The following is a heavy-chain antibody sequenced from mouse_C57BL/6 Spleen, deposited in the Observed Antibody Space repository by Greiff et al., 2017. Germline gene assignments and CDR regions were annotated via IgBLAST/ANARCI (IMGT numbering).Heavy chain of an antibody. CDR2: ISYDGSN. CDR1: GYSITSGYY. V-gene: IGHV3-6*01. CDR3: ARRLPLYYAMDY. Sequence: EVKLVESGPGLVKPSQSLSLTCSVTGYSITSGYYWNWIRQFPGNKLEWMGYISYDGSNNYNPSLKNRISITRDTSKNQFFLKLNSVTTEDTATYYCARRLPLYYAMDYWGQGTSVTVSS. J-gene: IGHJ4*01. D-gene: IGHD2-4*01.